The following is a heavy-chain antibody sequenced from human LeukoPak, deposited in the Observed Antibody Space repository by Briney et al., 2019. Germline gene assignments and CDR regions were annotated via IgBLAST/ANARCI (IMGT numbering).Heavy chain of an antibody. CDR1: GFTFSPYS. J-gene: IGHJ6*02. CDR2: ISSSSITI. Sequence: GGSLRLSCAASGFTFSPYSMNWVRQAPGKGLEWVSYISSSSITIFYADSVKGRFTISRDIARNSLYLQMNSLRDEDSAVYYCARDRRYYGDYYFYGLDVWGQGTMVTVSS. D-gene: IGHD4-17*01. V-gene: IGHV3-48*02. CDR3: ARDRRYYGDYYFYGLDV.